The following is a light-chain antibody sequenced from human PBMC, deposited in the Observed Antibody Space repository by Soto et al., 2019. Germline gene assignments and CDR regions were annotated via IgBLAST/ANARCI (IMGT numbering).Light chain of an antibody. CDR3: SSYAGSNNFYV. V-gene: IGLV1-47*02. Sequence: QSVLTQPPSASGTPGQSVTISCSGSTSNIGSNYVSWYQQLPGTAPKLLIYSNNQRPSGVPDRFSGSKSGTSASLAISGLRSEDEADYYCSSYAGSNNFYVFGTGTKV. CDR1: TSNIGSNY. CDR2: SNN. J-gene: IGLJ1*01.